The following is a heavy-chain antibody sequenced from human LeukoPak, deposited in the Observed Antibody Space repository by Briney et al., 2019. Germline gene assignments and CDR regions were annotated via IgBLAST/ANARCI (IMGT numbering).Heavy chain of an antibody. V-gene: IGHV4-59*01. CDR3: ARGRAYDFWSGYYFDY. CDR1: SGSISSYY. J-gene: IGHJ4*02. D-gene: IGHD3-3*01. Sequence: PSETLSLTCTVSSGSISSYYWSWIRQPPGKGLEWIGYIYYSGSTNYNPSLKSRVTISVDTSKNQFSLKLSSVTAADTAVYYCARGRAYDFWSGYYFDYWGQGTLVTVSS. CDR2: IYYSGST.